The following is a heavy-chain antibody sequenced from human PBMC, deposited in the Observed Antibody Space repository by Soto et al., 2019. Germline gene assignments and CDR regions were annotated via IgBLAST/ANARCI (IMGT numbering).Heavy chain of an antibody. CDR2: MSPNSGNT. CDR1: GYTFTSYD. J-gene: IGHJ6*02. Sequence: GASLKGSCKASGYTFTSYDINCVRQATGQGREWMGWMSPNSGNTGYAQKFQGRFTMTRDTSISTAYMELSRLRSDDTAVYYCARWAGYDILTGFDPAYYYYGMDVWGQGTTVTVSS. CDR3: ARWAGYDILTGFDPAYYYYGMDV. D-gene: IGHD3-9*01. V-gene: IGHV1-8*01.